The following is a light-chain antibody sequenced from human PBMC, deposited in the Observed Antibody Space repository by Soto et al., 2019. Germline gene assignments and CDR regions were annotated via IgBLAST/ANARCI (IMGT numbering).Light chain of an antibody. CDR3: QQSYSTPLT. Sequence: AIRMTQSPSSLSASTGARVPITGRASQGISSYLAWYQQKPGKAPKLLIYAASTLQSGVPSRFSGSGSGTDFTLTISSLQPEDFATYYCQQSYSTPLTFGGGTKVDIK. CDR2: AAS. CDR1: QGISSY. J-gene: IGKJ4*01. V-gene: IGKV1-8*01.